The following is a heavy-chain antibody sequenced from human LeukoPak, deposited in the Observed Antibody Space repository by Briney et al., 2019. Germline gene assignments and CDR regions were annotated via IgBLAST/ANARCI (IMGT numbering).Heavy chain of an antibody. V-gene: IGHV4-34*01. CDR2: INHSGST. J-gene: IGHJ4*02. Sequence: PSETLSLTCAVYGGSFSGYYWSWIGQPPGKGLEWIGEINHSGSTNYNPSLKSRVTISVDTSKNQFSLKLSSVTAADTAVYYCARDRYYDIQFDYWGQGTLVTVSS. CDR3: ARDRYYDIQFDY. CDR1: GGSFSGYY. D-gene: IGHD3-9*01.